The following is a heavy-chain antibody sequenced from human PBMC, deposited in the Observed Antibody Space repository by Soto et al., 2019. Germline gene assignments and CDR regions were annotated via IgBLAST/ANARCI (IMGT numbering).Heavy chain of an antibody. CDR3: ARAGFSYGHHLS. J-gene: IGHJ5*02. CDR2: VFYSGAT. D-gene: IGHD3-10*01. Sequence: SWVRQPPGKGLEWIGYVFYSGATNYSTSLKSRAAISMDTSKNKFSLSLTSVTAADTAVYYCARAGFSYGHHLSWGQGIRVTVSS. V-gene: IGHV4-30-4*02.